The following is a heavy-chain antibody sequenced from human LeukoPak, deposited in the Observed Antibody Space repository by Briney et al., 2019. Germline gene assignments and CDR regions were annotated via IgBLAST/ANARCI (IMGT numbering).Heavy chain of an antibody. CDR3: ARSGYYDSSRVDY. J-gene: IGHJ4*02. CDR2: IYYSGST. D-gene: IGHD3-22*01. Sequence: SETLSLTCTVSGGSISSYYWSWIRQPPGKGLEWIGYIYYSGSTNYNPSLKSRVTIPVDTSKNQFSMKLSSVTAADTAVYYCARSGYYDSSRVDYWGQGTLVTVSS. V-gene: IGHV4-59*01. CDR1: GGSISSYY.